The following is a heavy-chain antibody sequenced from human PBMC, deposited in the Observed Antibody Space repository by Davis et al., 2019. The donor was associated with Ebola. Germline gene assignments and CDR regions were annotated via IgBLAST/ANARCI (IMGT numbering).Heavy chain of an antibody. CDR2: INTNTGDP. D-gene: IGHD3-10*01. Sequence: AASVKVSCKSSGYTFSSYALNWVRQAPGQGLEWMGWINTNTGDPTYAQGFTGRFVFSLDTSVSTAYLQISSLKAEDTAVYYCASGSYYYGMDVWGQGTTVTVSS. V-gene: IGHV7-4-1*02. CDR3: ASGSYYYGMDV. J-gene: IGHJ6*02. CDR1: GYTFSSYA.